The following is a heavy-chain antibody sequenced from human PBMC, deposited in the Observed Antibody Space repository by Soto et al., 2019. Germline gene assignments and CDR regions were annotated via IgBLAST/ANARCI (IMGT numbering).Heavy chain of an antibody. CDR2: IWYDGSNK. V-gene: IGHV3-33*01. CDR3: ARDLYSGYDGNYFDY. J-gene: IGHJ4*02. D-gene: IGHD5-12*01. CDR1: RLTFSTYD. Sequence: GGSLRLSCAASRLTFSTYDMHWVRQAPGKGLEWVAVIWYDGSNKYYADSVKGRFTISRDNSKNTLYLQMNSLRAEDTAVYYCARDLYSGYDGNYFDYWGQGTLVTVSS.